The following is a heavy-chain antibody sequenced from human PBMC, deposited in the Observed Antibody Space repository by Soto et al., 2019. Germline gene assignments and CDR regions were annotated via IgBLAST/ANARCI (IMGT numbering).Heavy chain of an antibody. Sequence: SETLSLTCTVSGGSISSGDYYWSWIRQPPGKGLEWIGYIYYSGSTYIYYSGSTYYNPSLKSRVTISVDTSKNQFSLKLSSVTAADTAVYYCARVGYCSGGNCYGNWFDPWGQGTQVTVSS. J-gene: IGHJ5*02. CDR3: ARVGYCSGGNCYGNWFDP. D-gene: IGHD2-15*01. CDR2: IYYSGST. CDR1: GGSISSGDYY. V-gene: IGHV4-30-4*02.